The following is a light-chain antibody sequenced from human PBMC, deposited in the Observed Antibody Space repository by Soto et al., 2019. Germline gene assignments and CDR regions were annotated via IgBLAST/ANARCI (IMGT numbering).Light chain of an antibody. Sequence: QSVLTQPASVSGSPGQSITISCTGTSSDISIYSYVSWYQQHPGKAPKLIIYEVSNRPSGISNRFSGAKSGNTASLTISGLQVEDEADYYCCSYTSSTNYVFGAGTKVTVL. J-gene: IGLJ1*01. CDR2: EVS. CDR3: CSYTSSTNYV. V-gene: IGLV2-14*01. CDR1: SSDISIYSY.